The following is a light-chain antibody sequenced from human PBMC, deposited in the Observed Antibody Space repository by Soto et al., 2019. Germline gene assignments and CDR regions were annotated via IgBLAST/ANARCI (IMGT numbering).Light chain of an antibody. Sequence: EIVLTQSPGTLSLSPGERATLSCRASRSFASSYLAWYQHKPGQAPRLLIYAASIRATGVPDRFSGSGSGTDFTLTISRLEPEASAVYYCQQYGASPPYTFGQGTKVEIK. V-gene: IGKV3-20*01. CDR2: AAS. CDR1: RSFASSY. J-gene: IGKJ2*01. CDR3: QQYGASPPYT.